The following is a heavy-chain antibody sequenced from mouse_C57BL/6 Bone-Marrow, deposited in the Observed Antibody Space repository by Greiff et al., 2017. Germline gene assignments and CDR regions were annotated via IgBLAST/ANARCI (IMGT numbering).Heavy chain of an antibody. D-gene: IGHD2-1*01. CDR3: ARRGNYYFDY. Sequence: QVQLQQPGAELVRPGTSVKLSCKASGYTFTSYWMHWVKQRPGQGLEWIGVIAPSDSYTNYNQKFKGKATLTVDTSSSTAYMQLRSLTSEDSAVYYCARRGNYYFDYWGQGTTLTVSS. CDR1: GYTFTSYW. CDR2: IAPSDSYT. J-gene: IGHJ2*01. V-gene: IGHV1-59*01.